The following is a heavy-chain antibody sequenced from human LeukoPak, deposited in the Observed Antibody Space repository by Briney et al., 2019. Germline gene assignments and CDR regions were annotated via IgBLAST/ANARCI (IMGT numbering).Heavy chain of an antibody. Sequence: SVKVSCKASGGTFSSYAISWVRQAPGQGLEWMGRIIPILGIANYAQKFQARVAITADKSTSTAYMELSSLRSEDTAVYYCARDYGGNSAPDYWGQGTLVTVSS. D-gene: IGHD4-17*01. CDR2: IIPILGIA. CDR3: ARDYGGNSAPDY. CDR1: GGTFSSYA. V-gene: IGHV1-69*04. J-gene: IGHJ4*02.